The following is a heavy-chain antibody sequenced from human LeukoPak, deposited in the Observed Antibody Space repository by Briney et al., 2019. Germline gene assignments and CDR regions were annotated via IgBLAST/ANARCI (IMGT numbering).Heavy chain of an antibody. CDR3: AKDPLSDYLWGTYHDY. J-gene: IGHJ4*02. CDR2: VIASGGRT. Sequence: GGSLRLSCEASGFTFSSYAMNWVRQAPGKGLEWVSVVIASGGRTYYADSVKGRFTISRGNSKNTLYLQMNSLRVDDTAVYFCAKDPLSDYLWGTYHDYWAREPWSPSLQ. CDR1: GFTFSSYA. V-gene: IGHV3-23*01. D-gene: IGHD3-16*01.